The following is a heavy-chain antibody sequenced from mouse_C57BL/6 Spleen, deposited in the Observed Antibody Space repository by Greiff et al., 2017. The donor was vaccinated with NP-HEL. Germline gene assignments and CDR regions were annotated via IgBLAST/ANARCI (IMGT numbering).Heavy chain of an antibody. CDR1: GYTFTSYW. J-gene: IGHJ3*01. D-gene: IGHD2-1*01. Sequence: QVQLQQPGAELVMPGASVKLSCKASGYTFTSYWMHWVKQRPGQGLEWIGEIDPSDSYTNYNQKFKGKSTLTVDKSSSTAYMQLSSLTSEDSAVYYCAGGNYSWFAYWGQGTLVTVSA. CDR2: IDPSDSYT. V-gene: IGHV1-69*01. CDR3: AGGNYSWFAY.